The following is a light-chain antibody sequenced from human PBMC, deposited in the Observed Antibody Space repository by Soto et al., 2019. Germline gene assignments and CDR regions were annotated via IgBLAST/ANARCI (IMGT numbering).Light chain of an antibody. CDR1: QTITGW. CDR2: KAS. J-gene: IGKJ4*01. CDR3: QQYDSFPLT. V-gene: IGKV1-5*03. Sequence: IQMTQSPSTLSTSVGDRVTITCRASQTITGWLAWYQQKPGKAPKLLISKASNLESGVPSRFSGSGSGTEFTLTISSLQPDDFATYYCQQYDSFPLTFGGGTKVEMK.